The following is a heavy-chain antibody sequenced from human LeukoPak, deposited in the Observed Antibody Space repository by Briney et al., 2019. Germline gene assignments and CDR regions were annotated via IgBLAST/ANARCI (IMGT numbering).Heavy chain of an antibody. CDR3: ARAPHYYGSGPYYFNY. D-gene: IGHD3-10*01. Sequence: SVKVSCKASVGTFSSYAISWVRQAPGQGLEWMGGIIPIFGTANYAQKFQGRVTITADESTSTAYTELSSLRSEDTAVYYCARAPHYYGSGPYYFNYWGRGTLVTVSS. CDR1: VGTFSSYA. J-gene: IGHJ4*02. CDR2: IIPIFGTA. V-gene: IGHV1-69*13.